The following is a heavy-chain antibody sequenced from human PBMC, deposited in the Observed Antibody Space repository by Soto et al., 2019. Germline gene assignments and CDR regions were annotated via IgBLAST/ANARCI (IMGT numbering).Heavy chain of an antibody. D-gene: IGHD3-22*01. V-gene: IGHV3-11*05. Sequence: GGSLRLSCAASGFTFSDYYMSWIRQAPGKGLEWVSYISSSSSYTNYADSVKGRFTISRDNAKNSLYLQMNSLRAEDTAVYYCARDRNYYDSSGYGYWGQGTLVTVSS. J-gene: IGHJ4*02. CDR2: ISSSSSYT. CDR3: ARDRNYYDSSGYGY. CDR1: GFTFSDYY.